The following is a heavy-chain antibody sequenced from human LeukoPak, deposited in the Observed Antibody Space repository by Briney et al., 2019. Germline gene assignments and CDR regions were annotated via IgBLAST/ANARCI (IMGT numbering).Heavy chain of an antibody. V-gene: IGHV3-48*03. CDR2: ISGSGSNI. CDR1: GFTFSSCE. D-gene: IGHD5-24*01. CDR3: ARESDGYNFDY. Sequence: GGSLRLSCAASGFTFSSCEINWVRQAPGKGLEWVSYISGSGSNIYYADSVKGRFTISRDNAKNSLYLQMNSLRAEDTAVYYCARESDGYNFDYWGQGTLVTVSS. J-gene: IGHJ4*02.